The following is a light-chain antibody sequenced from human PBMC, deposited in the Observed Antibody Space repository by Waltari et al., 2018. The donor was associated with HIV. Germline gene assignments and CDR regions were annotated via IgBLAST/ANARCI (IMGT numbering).Light chain of an antibody. J-gene: IGLJ2*01. CDR3: LSGDNSNTYAS. V-gene: IGLV3-25*03. CDR1: ALPTHY. Sequence: SHELTQPPSVSAFPGQTATITCSVEALPTHYGLWYQHKPGQAPVPVIYDDTERSSGIPERFSGSRSGTTVTLTISGVQPEDEADYYCLSGDNSNTYASFGGGTKLTVL. CDR2: DDT.